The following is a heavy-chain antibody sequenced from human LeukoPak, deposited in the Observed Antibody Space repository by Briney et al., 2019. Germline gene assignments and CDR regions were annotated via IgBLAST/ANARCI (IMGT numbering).Heavy chain of an antibody. CDR1: GGSISSYY. CDR3: ARDFHYDFWSGYYPGTRGMNAFDI. Sequence: SSETLSLTCTVSGGSISSYYWSWIRQPPGKGLEWVGYIYYSGSTNYNPSLKSRVTISVDTSKNQFSLKLSPVTAADTAVYYCARDFHYDFWSGYYPGTRGMNAFDIWGQGTMVTVSS. D-gene: IGHD3-3*01. J-gene: IGHJ3*02. V-gene: IGHV4-59*01. CDR2: IYYSGST.